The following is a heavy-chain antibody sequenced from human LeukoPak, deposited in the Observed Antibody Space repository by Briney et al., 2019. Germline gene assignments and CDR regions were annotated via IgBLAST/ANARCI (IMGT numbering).Heavy chain of an antibody. CDR1: GFTFSSYW. J-gene: IGHJ4*02. CDR3: ARDLRSPSDTNIAIDY. CDR2: IIGDGSST. Sequence: SGGSLRLSCAASGFTFSSYWMHWVRQTPGKGLVWVSRIIGDGSSTVSADSVKGRFTISRDNAMNTLYLQMNSLRAEDTAVYYCARDLRSPSDTNIAIDYWGQGTLVTVSS. V-gene: IGHV3-74*01.